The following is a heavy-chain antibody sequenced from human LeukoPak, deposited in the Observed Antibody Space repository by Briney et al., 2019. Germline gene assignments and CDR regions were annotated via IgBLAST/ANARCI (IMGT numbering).Heavy chain of an antibody. CDR1: GFTFSSYA. CDR3: AKDRGVWGSYRYYFDY. Sequence: GGSLRLSCAASGFTFSSYAMSWGRPAPGEGLQWVSAISGSGGSTYYADSVKGRFTISRDNSKNTLYLQMNSLRAEDTAVYYCAKDRGVWGSYRYYFDYWGQGTLVTVSS. V-gene: IGHV3-23*01. J-gene: IGHJ4*02. CDR2: ISGSGGST. D-gene: IGHD3-16*02.